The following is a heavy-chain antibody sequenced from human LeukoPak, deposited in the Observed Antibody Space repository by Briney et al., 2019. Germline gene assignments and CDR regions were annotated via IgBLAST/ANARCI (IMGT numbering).Heavy chain of an antibody. V-gene: IGHV1-69-2*01. D-gene: IGHD5-24*01. CDR2: VDPEEGET. CDR1: GYTFTDYY. Sequence: ASVKVSCKVSGYTFTDYYMHWVQQAPGKGLEWMGLVDPEEGETIYAEKFQGRVTITADTSTDTAYMELSSLRSEDTAVYYCATGSVEMATNTLDYWGQGTLVTVSS. J-gene: IGHJ4*02. CDR3: ATGSVEMATNTLDY.